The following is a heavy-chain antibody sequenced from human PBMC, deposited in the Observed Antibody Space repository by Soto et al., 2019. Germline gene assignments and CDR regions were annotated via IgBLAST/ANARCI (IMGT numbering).Heavy chain of an antibody. J-gene: IGHJ4*02. Sequence: PGGSLRLSCAGSGFTFSNYAMSWVRQAPGKGLEWVSAISSAVNTYYADSVKGRFTSSRDNSKNTLSLQMNSLSAEDTAVYYFATQVRDCTSTPYYFDYWGQGTLVTVSS. V-gene: IGHV3-23*01. CDR2: ISSAVNT. D-gene: IGHD2-21*01. CDR3: ATQVRDCTSTPYYFDY. CDR1: GFTFSNYA.